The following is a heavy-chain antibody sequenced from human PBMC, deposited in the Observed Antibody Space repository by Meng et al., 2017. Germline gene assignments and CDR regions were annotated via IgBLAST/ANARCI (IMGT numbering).Heavy chain of an antibody. Sequence: QVQLVESGAEVKKPGASVKVSCKASGYTFTSYAMHWVRQAPGQRLEWMGWINAGNGNTKYSQKFQGRVTITRDTSASTAYMELSSLRSEDTAVYYCARDLFWGWNDVGTWFDPWGQGTLVTVSS. V-gene: IGHV1-3*01. CDR1: GYTFTSYA. J-gene: IGHJ5*02. CDR2: INAGNGNT. CDR3: ARDLFWGWNDVGTWFDP. D-gene: IGHD1-1*01.